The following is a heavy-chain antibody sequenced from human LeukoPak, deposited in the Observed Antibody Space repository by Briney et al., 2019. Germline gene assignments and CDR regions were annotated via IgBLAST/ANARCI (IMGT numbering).Heavy chain of an antibody. CDR1: GYTFTSYA. V-gene: IGHV1-69*13. J-gene: IGHJ3*02. Sequence: GASVKVSCKASGYTFTSYAMNWVRQAPGQGLEWMGGIIPIFGTTKNAQKFQGRVTITADESTTTAYMELSSLRSEDTAVYYCARDMRDGYNFVGATINACDIWGQGTMVTVSS. CDR3: ARDMRDGYNFVGATINACDI. CDR2: IIPIFGTT. D-gene: IGHD5-24*01.